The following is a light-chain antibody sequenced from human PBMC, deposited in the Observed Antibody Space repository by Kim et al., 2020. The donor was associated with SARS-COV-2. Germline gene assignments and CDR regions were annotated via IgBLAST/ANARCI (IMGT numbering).Light chain of an antibody. CDR1: ISNIGNNH. CDR3: AAWDTSLSSWI. Sequence: GQKLTISCSGTISNIGNNHVSWYRQLPGTAPEVLILADDKRSSGTPDRISGSKSGTSATLDIAGLQTGDEADYFCAAWDTSLSSWIFGGGTQLTVL. J-gene: IGLJ3*02. V-gene: IGLV1-51*01. CDR2: ADD.